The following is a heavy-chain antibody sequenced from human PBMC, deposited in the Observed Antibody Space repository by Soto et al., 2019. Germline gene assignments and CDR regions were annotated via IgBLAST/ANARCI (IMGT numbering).Heavy chain of an antibody. CDR3: AKDAVPTPKYLVYEYFDY. CDR2: ISGSGGST. CDR1: GFTFSSYA. V-gene: IGHV3-23*01. D-gene: IGHD2-2*02. Sequence: PGGSLRLSCAASGFTFSSYAMSWVRQAPGKGLEWVSAISGSGGSTYYADSVKGRFTISRDNSKNTLYLQMNSLRAEDTAVYYCAKDAVPTPKYLVYEYFDYWGQGTLVTVSS. J-gene: IGHJ4*02.